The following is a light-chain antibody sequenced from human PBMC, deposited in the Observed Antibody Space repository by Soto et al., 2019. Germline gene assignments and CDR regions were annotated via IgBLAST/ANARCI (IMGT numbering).Light chain of an antibody. V-gene: IGKV3-20*01. Sequence: EMVLTQSPGTLSLSPGERATLSSRASQSVSSSYLAWYQQKPGQAPRLLIYGASSRATGIPDRFSGSGSGTDFTLTISRLEPEDFAVYYCHQYGSSPYTFGQGTKLEIK. CDR3: HQYGSSPYT. J-gene: IGKJ2*01. CDR1: QSVSSSY. CDR2: GAS.